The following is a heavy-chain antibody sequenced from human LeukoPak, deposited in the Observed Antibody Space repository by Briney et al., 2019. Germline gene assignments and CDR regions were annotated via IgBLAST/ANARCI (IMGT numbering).Heavy chain of an antibody. J-gene: IGHJ4*02. D-gene: IGHD6-25*01. CDR2: IYYSGST. CDR3: ARRRDSSDFDY. Sequence: KPSETLSLTCTVSGGSISSYYWSWIRQPPGRGLEWIGYIYYSGSTNYNPSLKSRVTISVDTSKNQFSLKLSSVTAADTAVYYCARRRDSSDFDYWGQGTLVTVSS. CDR1: GGSISSYY. V-gene: IGHV4-59*01.